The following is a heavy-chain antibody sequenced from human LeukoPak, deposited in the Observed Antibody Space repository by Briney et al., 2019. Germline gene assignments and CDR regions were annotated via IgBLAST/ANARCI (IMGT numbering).Heavy chain of an antibody. V-gene: IGHV1-2*04. CDR1: GYTFTGYY. J-gene: IGHJ5*02. CDR3: ARGNNWNDEGWFDP. Sequence: ASVKVSCKASGYTFTGYYMHWVRQAPGQGIEWMGWINPNSGGTNYAQKFQGWVTMTRDTSISTAYMELSRLRSDDTAVYYCARGNNWNDEGWFDPWGQGTLVTVSS. CDR2: INPNSGGT. D-gene: IGHD1-20*01.